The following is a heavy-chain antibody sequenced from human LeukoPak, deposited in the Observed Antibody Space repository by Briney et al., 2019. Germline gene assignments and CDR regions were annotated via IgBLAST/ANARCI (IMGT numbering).Heavy chain of an antibody. CDR2: IYSGGST. D-gene: IGHD1-1*01. J-gene: IGHJ4*02. V-gene: IGHV3-66*01. Sequence: GGSLRLSCAASGFSVSRNYMTWVRQAPGEGLEWVSLIYSGGSTSYADSVKGRFTISRDNSKNALFLQMNSLRVEDTAIYYCAKGQELDDGVFDSWGQGTLVTVSS. CDR3: AKGQELDDGVFDS. CDR1: GFSVSRNY.